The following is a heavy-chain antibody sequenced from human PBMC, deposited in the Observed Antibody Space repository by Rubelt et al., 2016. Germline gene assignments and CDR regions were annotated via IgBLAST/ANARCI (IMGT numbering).Heavy chain of an antibody. CDR2: IYSGGST. CDR1: GFTVSSNY. D-gene: IGHD4-17*01. V-gene: IGHV3-66*01. Sequence: EVQLVESGGGLVQPGGSLRLSCAASGFTVSSNYMSWVSQARGKGLEWVSVIYSGGSTLYADSVKGRFTISRDNSKNTLDLQMNSLRVEDTAVYYCARDFPPLYGDETVDVWGQGTTVTVSS. J-gene: IGHJ6*02. CDR3: ARDFPPLYGDETVDV.